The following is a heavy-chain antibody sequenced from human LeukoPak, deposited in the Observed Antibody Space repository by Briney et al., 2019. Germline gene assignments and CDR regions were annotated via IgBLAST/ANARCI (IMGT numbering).Heavy chain of an antibody. V-gene: IGHV4-39*01. D-gene: IGHD1-26*01. CDR2: IYYSGST. CDR3: ATPYSGGYHGLDI. CDR1: GGSISSSTYY. J-gene: IGHJ3*02. Sequence: ASETLSLTCTVSGGSISSSTYYWGWIRQPPGKGLEWIGSIYYSGSTYYNPSLKSRVTISVDTSKNQFSLKLNSVTAADTAVYYCATPYSGGYHGLDIWGQGTMVTVSS.